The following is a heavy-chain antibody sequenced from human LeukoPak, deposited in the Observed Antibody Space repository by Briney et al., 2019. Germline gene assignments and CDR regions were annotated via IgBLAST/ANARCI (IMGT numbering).Heavy chain of an antibody. CDR1: GFTFSSYW. D-gene: IGHD5-12*01. CDR3: ARTRGYSGYDYFDY. Sequence: PGGSLRLSCAASGFTFSSYWMSWVRQAPGEGLEWVANIKQDGSEKYYEDSVKGRFTISRDNAKNSLYLQMNSLRAEDTAVYYCARTRGYSGYDYFDYWGQGTLVTVSS. V-gene: IGHV3-7*01. CDR2: IKQDGSEK. J-gene: IGHJ4*02.